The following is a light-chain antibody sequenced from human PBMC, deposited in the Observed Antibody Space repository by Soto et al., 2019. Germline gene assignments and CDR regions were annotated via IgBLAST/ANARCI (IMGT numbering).Light chain of an antibody. CDR1: QSISSL. Sequence: DIKMTQSPSTLSASVGDRVTITCRASQSISSLLAWYQQKPGKAPKLLIYDASSLESGVPSRFSGSGSGTEFTLTISSLQPDDFATYYCQQYNSYLTFGQGTKVDIK. J-gene: IGKJ1*01. CDR2: DAS. V-gene: IGKV1-5*01. CDR3: QQYNSYLT.